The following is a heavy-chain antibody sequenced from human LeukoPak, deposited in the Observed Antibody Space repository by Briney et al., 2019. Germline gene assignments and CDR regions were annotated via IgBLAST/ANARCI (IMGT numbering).Heavy chain of an antibody. Sequence: SVKVSCKASGGTFSSYTISWVRQAPGQGLEWMGRIIPILGIANYAQKFQGRVTITADKSTSTAYMELSSLRSGDTAVYYCARWDDSTAYDYWGQGTLVTVSS. CDR3: ARWDDSTAYDY. CDR1: GGTFSSYT. V-gene: IGHV1-69*02. J-gene: IGHJ4*02. CDR2: IIPILGIA. D-gene: IGHD3-22*01.